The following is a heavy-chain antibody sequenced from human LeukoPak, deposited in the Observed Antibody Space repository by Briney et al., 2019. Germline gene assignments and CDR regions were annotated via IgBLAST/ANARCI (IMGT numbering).Heavy chain of an antibody. J-gene: IGHJ4*02. CDR3: ARLGTDYDILTGYSYYFDY. D-gene: IGHD3-9*01. V-gene: IGHV4-59*01. Sequence: KTSETLSLTCTVSGGSISSYYWSWIRQPPGKGLEWIGYIYYSGSTNYNPSLKSRVTISVDTSKNQFSLKLSSVTAADTAVYYCARLGTDYDILTGYSYYFDYWGQGTLVTVSS. CDR2: IYYSGST. CDR1: GGSISSYY.